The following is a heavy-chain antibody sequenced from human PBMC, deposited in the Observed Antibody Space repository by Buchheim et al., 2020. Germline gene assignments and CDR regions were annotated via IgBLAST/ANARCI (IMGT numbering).Heavy chain of an antibody. V-gene: IGHV3-30*04. J-gene: IGHJ4*02. CDR3: ARDKEGIVVVPAAMFDY. CDR2: ISYDGSNK. Sequence: QVQLVESGGGVVQPGRSLRLSCAASGFTVSSYAMHWVRQAPGKGLEWVALISYDGSNKYYADSVKGRFTISRDKSKNTLYLQMNSLRPEDTAVYYCARDKEGIVVVPAAMFDYWGQGTL. CDR1: GFTVSSYA. D-gene: IGHD2-2*01.